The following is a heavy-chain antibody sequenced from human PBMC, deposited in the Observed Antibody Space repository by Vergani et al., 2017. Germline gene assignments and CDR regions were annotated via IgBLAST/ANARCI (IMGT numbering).Heavy chain of an antibody. CDR2: IIPILGIA. D-gene: IGHD3-10*01. V-gene: IGHV1-69*02. CDR3: AGGLGFGELFANWFDP. J-gene: IGHJ5*02. Sequence: QVQLVQSGAEVKKPGSSVKVSCKASGGTFSSYTISWVRQAPGQGLEWMGRIIPILGIANYAQKFQGRVTITADKSTSTAYMELSSLRSEDTAVYYWAGGLGFGELFANWFDPWGQGTLVTVSS. CDR1: GGTFSSYT.